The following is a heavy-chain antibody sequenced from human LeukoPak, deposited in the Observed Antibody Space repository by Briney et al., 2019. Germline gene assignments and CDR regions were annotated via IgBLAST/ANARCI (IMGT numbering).Heavy chain of an antibody. J-gene: IGHJ5*02. D-gene: IGHD6-6*01. CDR1: GYTFTTYF. CDR3: VRAGGDTSSNYNWFDP. CDR2: IIPSGGST. Sequence: ASVKVSCKASGYTFTTYFMHWVRQAPGQGLEWMGLIIPSGGSTTCAQKFQDRVTMTRDTSTNTVYMELSSLRSEDTAVYYCVRAGGDTSSNYNWFDPWGQGTLVTVSS. V-gene: IGHV1-46*01.